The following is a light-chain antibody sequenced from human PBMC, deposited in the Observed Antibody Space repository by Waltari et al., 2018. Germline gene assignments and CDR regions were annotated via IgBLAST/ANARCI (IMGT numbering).Light chain of an antibody. CDR3: SSYTTSNAPGV. V-gene: IGLV2-14*01. CDR2: EFS. CDR1: DSDVCAYHF. J-gene: IGLJ1*01. Sequence: QSALTQPASVPGSPGQSSTIPCTGTDSDVCAYHFVSWYRQHPGKAPHLIIYEFSERPQGISDRFSGSKSDNTASLTISGLQADDEAFYYCSSYTTSNAPGVFGTGTKVTVL.